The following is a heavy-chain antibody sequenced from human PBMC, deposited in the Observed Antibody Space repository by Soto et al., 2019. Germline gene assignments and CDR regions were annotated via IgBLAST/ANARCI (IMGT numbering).Heavy chain of an antibody. V-gene: IGHV1-3*01. Sequence: QDQLVQSGDEVKKAGASVKVSCKASGFTFTMHWVRQAPGQPLEWMGWINVVNGKTKYSQKFQGRLTITRDTSASTAYMELSSLRSEDTAVYYCARDPVTTTTAATYGMDVWGQGTTVTVSS. CDR2: INVVNGKT. CDR1: GFTFT. D-gene: IGHD1-1*01. CDR3: ARDPVTTTTAATYGMDV. J-gene: IGHJ6*02.